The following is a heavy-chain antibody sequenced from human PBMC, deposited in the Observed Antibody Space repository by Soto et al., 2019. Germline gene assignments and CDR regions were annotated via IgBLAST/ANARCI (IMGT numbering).Heavy chain of an antibody. CDR1: GGTFSSYA. D-gene: IGHD5-12*01. CDR2: IIPIFGTT. V-gene: IGHV1-69*01. Sequence: QVQLVQSGTEVKNPGSSVKVSCKASGGTFSSYAINWVRQAPGQGLEWMGGIIPIFGTTNSAQKFQGRVTITAEESTSTAYMELSSLRSEDTAEYYCARDDSGRGWFDPWGQGTLVTVSS. CDR3: ARDDSGRGWFDP. J-gene: IGHJ5*02.